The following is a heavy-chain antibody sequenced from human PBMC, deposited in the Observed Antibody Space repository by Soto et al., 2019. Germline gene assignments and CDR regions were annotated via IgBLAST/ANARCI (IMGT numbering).Heavy chain of an antibody. D-gene: IGHD5-12*01. Sequence: ASVKVSCKASGFTFTSSAVQWVRQAPGQGLEWMGWISAYNGNTNYAQKLQGRVTMTTDTSTSTAYMELSSLRSEDTAVYYCAREEKRLRFPSSGDYWGQGTLVTVSS. J-gene: IGHJ4*02. CDR1: GFTFTSSA. CDR3: AREEKRLRFPSSGDY. CDR2: ISAYNGNT. V-gene: IGHV1-18*01.